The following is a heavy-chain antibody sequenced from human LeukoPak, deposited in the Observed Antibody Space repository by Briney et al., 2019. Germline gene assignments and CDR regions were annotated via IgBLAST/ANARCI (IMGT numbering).Heavy chain of an antibody. CDR2: IQQVGSAK. V-gene: IGHV3-7*01. Sequence: GGSLRLSCAVSGFTFSDYWLSWVRQTPGKGLEWVANIQQVGSAKKYVDSVKGRFTISRDNAKNSLYLQMNSLRAEDTAVYYCARDHRVGANDYWGQGTLVTVSS. D-gene: IGHD1-26*01. CDR3: ARDHRVGANDY. J-gene: IGHJ4*02. CDR1: GFTFSDYW.